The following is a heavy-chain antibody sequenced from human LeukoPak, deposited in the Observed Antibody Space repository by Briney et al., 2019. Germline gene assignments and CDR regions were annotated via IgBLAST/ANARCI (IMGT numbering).Heavy chain of an antibody. CDR1: GGTFSSYA. V-gene: IGHV1-69*05. CDR2: IIPIFGTA. J-gene: IGHJ4*02. D-gene: IGHD3-22*01. Sequence: GASVKVSCKASGGTFSSYAISWVRQAPGQGLEWMGGIIPIFGTANYAQKFQGRVTITTDESTSTAYMELSSLRSEDTAMYYCARGDYYDSSALGYFDYWGQGTLVTVSS. CDR3: ARGDYYDSSALGYFDY.